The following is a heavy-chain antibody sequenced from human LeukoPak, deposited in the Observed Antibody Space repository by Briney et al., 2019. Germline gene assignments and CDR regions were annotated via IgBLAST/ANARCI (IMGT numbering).Heavy chain of an antibody. CDR2: INHSGST. V-gene: IGHV4-61*10. Sequence: SETLSLTCTVSGGSISSGSYYWSWIRQPAGKGLEWIGEINHSGSTNYNPSLKSRVTISVDTSKNQFSLKLSSVTAADTAVYYCARGYYSSGYYFYWGQGTLVTVSS. CDR3: ARGYYSSGYYFY. D-gene: IGHD3-22*01. CDR1: GGSISSGSYY. J-gene: IGHJ4*02.